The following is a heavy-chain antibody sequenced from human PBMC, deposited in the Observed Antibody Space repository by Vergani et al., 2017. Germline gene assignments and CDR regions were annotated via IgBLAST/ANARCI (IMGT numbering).Heavy chain of an antibody. CDR3: ASDTHSGQRSDR. CDR1: FDSIRNLY. CDR2: IHYSENT. D-gene: IGHD6-19*01. J-gene: IGHJ5*02. Sequence: QVQLQESGPGLVKSSETLSLTCTVSFDSIRNLYCNWIRQPPGKGLEWIGSIHYSENTNYNPSLKTRVTISVDTSKNQFSLTLTSVTAAYTGVYYCASDTHSGQRSDRWGQGILVTVTS. V-gene: IGHV4-59*11.